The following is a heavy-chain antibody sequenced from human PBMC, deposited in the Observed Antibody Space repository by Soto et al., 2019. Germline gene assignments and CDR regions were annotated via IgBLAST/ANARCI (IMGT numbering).Heavy chain of an antibody. D-gene: IGHD5-12*01. Sequence: SLRLSCAASGFTFSSYAMSWVRQAPGKGLEWVSAISGSGGSTYYADSVKGRFTISRDNSKNTLYLQMNSLRAEDTAVYYCAKDLHQMATIVDAFDIWGQGTMVTVPS. CDR2: ISGSGGST. V-gene: IGHV3-23*01. CDR3: AKDLHQMATIVDAFDI. CDR1: GFTFSSYA. J-gene: IGHJ3*02.